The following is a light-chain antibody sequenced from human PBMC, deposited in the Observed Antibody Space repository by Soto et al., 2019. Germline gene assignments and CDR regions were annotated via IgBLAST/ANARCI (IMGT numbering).Light chain of an antibody. CDR3: CSYAGSHFL. Sequence: QSALTQPRSVSGSPGQSVTISCTGTSSDVGGYNYVSWYQQHPDKAPKLMIYDVSQRPSGVPDCFSGSKSGNTASLTISGLRDEDEADYYCCSYAGSHFLFGGGTKLTVL. J-gene: IGLJ2*01. CDR1: SSDVGGYNY. V-gene: IGLV2-11*01. CDR2: DVS.